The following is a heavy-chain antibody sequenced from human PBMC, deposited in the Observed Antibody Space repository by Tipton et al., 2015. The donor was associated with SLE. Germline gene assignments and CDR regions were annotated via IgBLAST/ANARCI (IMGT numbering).Heavy chain of an antibody. CDR3: ARAGTYCSSANCPRDFDY. D-gene: IGHD2-2*01. CDR1: GYTFTDYY. V-gene: IGHV1-2*02. CDR2: IDSNSGDT. J-gene: IGHJ4*02. Sequence: QSGPEVKKPGASVKVSCKASGYTFTDYYMHWVRQAPGQGLEWMGWIDSNSGDTHYAQKFQGRVTITRDTSLSTAYMELSRLRSDDTAVYYCARAGTYCSSANCPRDFDYWGQGTLVTVSS.